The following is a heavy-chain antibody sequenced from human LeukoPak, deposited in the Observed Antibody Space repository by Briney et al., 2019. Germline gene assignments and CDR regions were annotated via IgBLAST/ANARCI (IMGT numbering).Heavy chain of an antibody. CDR3: ARAGQLVRGGYYFDY. CDR1: GFTFSSYW. J-gene: IGHJ4*02. V-gene: IGHV3-74*01. CDR2: INSDGSST. Sequence: PGGSLRLSCAASGFTFSSYWMHWVRQAPGKGLVWVSRINSDGSSTSYADSVKGRFTISRDNAKNTLYLQMNSLRAEDTAVYYCARAGQLVRGGYYFDYWGQGTLVTVSS. D-gene: IGHD6-6*01.